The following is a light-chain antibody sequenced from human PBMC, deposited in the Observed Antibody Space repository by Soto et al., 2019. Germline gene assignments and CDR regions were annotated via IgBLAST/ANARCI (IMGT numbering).Light chain of an antibody. CDR1: SSDVGGYNY. CDR3: SSYTSSSTL. V-gene: IGLV2-14*01. Sequence: QSALTQPASVSGSPVQSITISCTGTSSDVGGYNYVSWYQQHPGKAPKLMIYAVTDRPSGVSSRFSGSKSGNTASLTISGLQAEDEADYYCSSYTSSSTLFGTGTKLTVL. CDR2: AVT. J-gene: IGLJ1*01.